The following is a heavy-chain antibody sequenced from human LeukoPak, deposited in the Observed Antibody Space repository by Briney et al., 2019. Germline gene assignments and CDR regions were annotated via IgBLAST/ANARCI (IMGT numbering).Heavy chain of an antibody. D-gene: IGHD3-3*01. CDR1: GFTFSSHP. V-gene: IGHV3-30-3*01. CDR2: ITYHGYSK. CDR3: ATVPLSGPLYFQD. Sequence: GGSLRLSCAASGFTFSSHPMYWVRQAPGKGPEWVASITYHGYSKYYADSVKGRFSISRDNSKNTLYLQLNSLRPEGTGVYYCATVPLSGPLYFQDWGQGTLVTVSS. J-gene: IGHJ1*01.